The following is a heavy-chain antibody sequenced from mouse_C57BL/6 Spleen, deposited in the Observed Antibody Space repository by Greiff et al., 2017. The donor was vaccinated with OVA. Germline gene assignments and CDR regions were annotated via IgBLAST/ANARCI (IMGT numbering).Heavy chain of an antibody. Sequence: QVQLQQPGAELVRPGSSVKLSCKASGYTFTSYWMHWVKQRPIQGLEWIGNIDPSDSETHYNQKFKDKATLTVDKSSSTAYMQLSSLTSEDSAVYYCAGTVVDPLDYWGQGTTITVSS. CDR1: GYTFTSYW. J-gene: IGHJ2*01. CDR3: AGTVVDPLDY. D-gene: IGHD1-1*01. CDR2: IDPSDSET. V-gene: IGHV1-52*01.